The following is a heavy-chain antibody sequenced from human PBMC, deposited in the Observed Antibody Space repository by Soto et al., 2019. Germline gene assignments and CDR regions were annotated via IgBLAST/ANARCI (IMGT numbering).Heavy chain of an antibody. CDR2: INWNGGST. CDR1: GFTFDDYG. J-gene: IGHJ5*02. D-gene: IGHD4-17*01. Sequence: GGSLRLCCAASGFTFDDYGMSWVRQAPGKGLEWVSGINWNGGSTGYADSVKGRFTISRDNAKNSLYLQMNSLRAEDTAVYYCARDPAPHGHPNWFDPWGQGTLVTVSS. V-gene: IGHV3-20*04. CDR3: ARDPAPHGHPNWFDP.